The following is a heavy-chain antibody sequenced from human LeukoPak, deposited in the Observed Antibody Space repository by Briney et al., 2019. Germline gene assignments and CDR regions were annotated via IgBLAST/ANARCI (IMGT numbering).Heavy chain of an antibody. CDR1: GFAFRSYW. J-gene: IGHJ4*02. Sequence: PGGSLRLSCAAPGFAFRSYWMTWVRQAPGKGLEWVANIRPDGSGKNYVDSVKGRFTITRDNANNALFLQMKGLRVEDTAVYYCSSQPAVLDLDCWGQGALVTVSS. CDR3: SSQPAVLDLDC. CDR2: IRPDGSGK. D-gene: IGHD2/OR15-2a*01. V-gene: IGHV3-7*01.